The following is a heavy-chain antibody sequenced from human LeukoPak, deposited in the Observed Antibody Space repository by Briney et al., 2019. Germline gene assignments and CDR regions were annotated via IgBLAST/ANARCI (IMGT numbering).Heavy chain of an antibody. CDR1: GVSISGSSYY. Sequence: NASETLSLTCTVPGVSISGSSYYWGWVRQPPGKGLDWLGTIHYTVSTYYHPSLKNRVTLSADRSKNQFSLKVRSVTAADTAECYCARGSVDCSSTSCNTIYYYSGMDVWGQGTTVTVSS. D-gene: IGHD2-2*01. CDR3: ARGSVDCSSTSCNTIYYYSGMDV. CDR2: IHYTVST. V-gene: IGHV4-39*01. J-gene: IGHJ6*02.